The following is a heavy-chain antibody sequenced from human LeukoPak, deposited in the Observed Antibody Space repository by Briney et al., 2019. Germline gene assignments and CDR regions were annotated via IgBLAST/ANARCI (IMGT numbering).Heavy chain of an antibody. J-gene: IGHJ6*02. CDR1: GFTFSSYG. Sequence: GGSLRLSCAASGFTFSSYGMHWVCQAPGKGLEWVAVISYDGSNKYYADSVKGRFTISRDNSKNTLYLQMNSLRAEDTAVYYCAKAPSIGEDYYYNYGMDVWGQGTTVTVSS. CDR2: ISYDGSNK. V-gene: IGHV3-30*18. D-gene: IGHD2/OR15-2a*01. CDR3: AKAPSIGEDYYYNYGMDV.